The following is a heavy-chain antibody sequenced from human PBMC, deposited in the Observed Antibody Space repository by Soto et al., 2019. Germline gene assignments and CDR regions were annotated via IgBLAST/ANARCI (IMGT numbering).Heavy chain of an antibody. CDR2: IDPSDSYT. D-gene: IGHD5-18*01. V-gene: IGHV5-10-1*01. CDR1: GYSFTSYW. J-gene: IGHJ6*02. CDR3: ARSGGYSYGHYYYYYGMDV. Sequence: GASLKISCEGSGYSFTSYWIGSVRQMPGKGLEWMGRIDPSDSYTNYSPSFQGHVTISADKSISTAYLQWSSLKASDTAMYYCARSGGYSYGHYYYYYGMDVWGQGTTVTVSS.